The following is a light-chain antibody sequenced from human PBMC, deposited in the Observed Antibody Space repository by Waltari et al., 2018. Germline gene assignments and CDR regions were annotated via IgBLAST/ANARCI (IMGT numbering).Light chain of an antibody. CDR1: SSDVGSYNL. J-gene: IGLJ2*01. Sequence: QSALTQPAPVSGSPGQSITISCTGTSSDVGSYNLVSWFQRHPGKAPELLIYEGTKRPSGVSNRFSGSKSGNTASLTISGLQAEDEADYYCCSYASGSTIIFGGGTKLTVL. CDR2: EGT. CDR3: CSYASGSTII. V-gene: IGLV2-23*01.